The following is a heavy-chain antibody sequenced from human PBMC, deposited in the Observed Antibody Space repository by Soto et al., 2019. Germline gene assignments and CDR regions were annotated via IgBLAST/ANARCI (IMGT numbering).Heavy chain of an antibody. CDR2: ISYDGSNK. Sequence: QVQLVESGGGVVQPGRSLRLSCAASGFTFSSYAMHWVRQAPGKGLEWVAVISYDGSNKYYADSVKGRFTISRDNSKNTLYLQMNSLQAEDTAVYYCARDPSFDDYGDSPLFDYWGQGTLVTVSS. CDR3: ARDPSFDDYGDSPLFDY. CDR1: GFTFSSYA. J-gene: IGHJ4*02. V-gene: IGHV3-30-3*01. D-gene: IGHD4-17*01.